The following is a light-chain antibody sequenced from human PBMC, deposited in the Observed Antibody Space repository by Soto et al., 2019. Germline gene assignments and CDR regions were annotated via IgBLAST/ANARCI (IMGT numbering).Light chain of an antibody. CDR1: QAIYNY. J-gene: IGKJ4*01. Sequence: IQMTQSPSSLSASVGDRVTITRRASQAIYNYLAWYQQKPGKVPTLLISAASTLQSGVPSRFSGSGSGTDFTLTISSLQPEDVATYYCQKFSAVPTFGGGTKVEI. CDR2: AAS. V-gene: IGKV1-27*01. CDR3: QKFSAVPT.